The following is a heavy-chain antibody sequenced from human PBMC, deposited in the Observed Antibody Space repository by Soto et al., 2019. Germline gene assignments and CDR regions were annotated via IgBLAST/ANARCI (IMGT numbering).Heavy chain of an antibody. CDR3: AIVLSGAMFAFDV. CDR1: GFTVSGNY. V-gene: IGHV3-66*01. Sequence: EVQLVESGGDLVQPGGSLRLSCEASGFTVSGNYMTWVRQAPGKGLEWVAIIYSGGSTQYGESAKGRFTISRDNPKNAIFPQMNRLRAEDTAVYYCAIVLSGAMFAFDVWGQGTLVTVSS. D-gene: IGHD3-10*02. J-gene: IGHJ3*01. CDR2: IYSGGST.